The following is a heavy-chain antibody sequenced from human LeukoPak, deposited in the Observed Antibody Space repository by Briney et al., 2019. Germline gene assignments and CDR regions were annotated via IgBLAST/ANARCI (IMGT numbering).Heavy chain of an antibody. CDR3: ARALRTVRPLEGYYYYYMDV. V-gene: IGHV1-8*01. D-gene: IGHD1-1*01. CDR2: MNPNSGNT. J-gene: IGHJ6*03. CDR1: GYTFTSYD. Sequence: GASVKVSCKASGYTFTSYDINWVRQATGQGREWMGWMNPNSGNTGYAQKFQGRVTMTRNTSISTAYMELSSLRSEDTAVYYCARALRTVRPLEGYYYYYMDVWGKGTTVTVSS.